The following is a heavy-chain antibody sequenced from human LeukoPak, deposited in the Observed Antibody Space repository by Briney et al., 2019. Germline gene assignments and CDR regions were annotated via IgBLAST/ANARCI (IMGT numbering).Heavy chain of an antibody. CDR1: GGSIIGYY. J-gene: IGHJ4*02. Sequence: SETLSLTCTVSGGSIIGYYWNWIRQPPGKGLDWIGYIYHSGSTNYNPSLKSRVTISVDTSKAQISLKLRAVTAADTAVYYCARSRVWSDYWGYFDYWGQGTLVTVSS. D-gene: IGHD3-3*01. CDR2: IYHSGST. V-gene: IGHV4-59*01. CDR3: ARSRVWSDYWGYFDY.